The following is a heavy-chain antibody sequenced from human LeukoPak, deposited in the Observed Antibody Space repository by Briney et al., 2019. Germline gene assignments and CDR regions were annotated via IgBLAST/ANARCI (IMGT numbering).Heavy chain of an antibody. CDR3: ARMATITDYCYGMDV. J-gene: IGHJ6*02. V-gene: IGHV1-18*01. CDR1: GYTFTSYG. D-gene: IGHD5-24*01. CDR2: ISAYNGNT. Sequence: ASVKVSCKASGYTFTSYGISWVRQAPGQGLEWMGWISAYNGNTNYAQKLQGRVTMTTDTSTSTAYMELSSLRSEDTAVYYCARMATITDYCYGMDVWGQGTTVTVSS.